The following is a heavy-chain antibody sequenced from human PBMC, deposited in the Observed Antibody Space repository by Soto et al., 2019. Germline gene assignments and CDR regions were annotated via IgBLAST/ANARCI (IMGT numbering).Heavy chain of an antibody. J-gene: IGHJ4*02. Sequence: ASVKVSCKASGYTFTSYGISWVRQAPGQGLEWMGWISAYNGNTNYAQKLQGRVTMTTDTSTSTAYMELRSLRSDDTAVYYCARTPAGIVVDVIDYWGQGTLVTVSS. V-gene: IGHV1-18*01. CDR2: ISAYNGNT. CDR1: GYTFTSYG. D-gene: IGHD6-19*01. CDR3: ARTPAGIVVDVIDY.